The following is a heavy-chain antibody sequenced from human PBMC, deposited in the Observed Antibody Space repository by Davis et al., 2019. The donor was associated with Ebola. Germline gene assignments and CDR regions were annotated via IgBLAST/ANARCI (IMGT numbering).Heavy chain of an antibody. CDR3: ARGRLAGNYYYYGMDV. V-gene: IGHV3-11*01. Sequence: GESLKISCAASGFTFSDYYMSWIRQAPGKGLKWVSYISSSGSTIYYADSVKGRFTISRDNAKNSLYLQMNSLRAEDTAVYYCARGRLAGNYYYYGMDVWGQGTTVTVSS. CDR1: GFTFSDYY. D-gene: IGHD6-13*01. CDR2: ISSSGSTI. J-gene: IGHJ6*02.